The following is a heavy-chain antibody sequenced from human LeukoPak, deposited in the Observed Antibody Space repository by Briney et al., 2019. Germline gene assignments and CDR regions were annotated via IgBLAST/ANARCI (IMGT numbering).Heavy chain of an antibody. D-gene: IGHD3-3*01. J-gene: IGHJ4*02. CDR3: ARESRFWSGSPFFFDY. CDR2: MNPNSGNT. V-gene: IGHV1-8*01. CDR1: GYTFTSYD. Sequence: ASVKVSCKASGYTFTSYDINWVPQATGQGLEWMGWMNPNSGNTGYAQNLQGRVTKPRNNYISTAYMELSSLRSEDTAVYYCARESRFWSGSPFFFDYWGQGTLVTVSS.